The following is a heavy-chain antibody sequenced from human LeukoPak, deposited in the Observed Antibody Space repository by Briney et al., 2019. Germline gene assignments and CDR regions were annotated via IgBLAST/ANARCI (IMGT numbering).Heavy chain of an antibody. CDR1: NGSFNSGDYY. D-gene: IGHD3-10*01. CDR3: ARESAMVRGPDV. J-gene: IGHJ6*02. V-gene: IGHV4-30-2*01. Sequence: TLSLTCTFSNGSFNSGDYYWSWIRQPPGKDLEWIGYIYHSGSTYYNPSLKSRVTISVDRSKNQFSLKLSSVTAADTAVYYCARESAMVRGPDVWGQGTTVTVSS. CDR2: IYHSGST.